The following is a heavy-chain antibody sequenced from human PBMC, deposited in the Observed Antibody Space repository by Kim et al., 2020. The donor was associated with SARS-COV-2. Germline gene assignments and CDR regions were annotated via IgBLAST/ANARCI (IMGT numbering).Heavy chain of an antibody. V-gene: IGHV3-48*03. CDR2: ISTVDTTM. CDR1: GFTFSDYE. Sequence: GGSLRLSCEASGFTFSDYELNWVRQAPGKGPEWISYISTVDTTMYYSDSVKGRFTISRDNAKKSLYLQMNSLRAEDTALYYCARGGIGYRYYFDHWGQGTLVTLS. CDR3: ARGGIGYRYYFDH. D-gene: IGHD3-16*02. J-gene: IGHJ4*02.